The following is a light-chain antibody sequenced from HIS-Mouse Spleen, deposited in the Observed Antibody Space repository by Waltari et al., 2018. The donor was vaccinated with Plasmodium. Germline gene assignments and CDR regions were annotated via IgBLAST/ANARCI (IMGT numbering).Light chain of an antibody. Sequence: QSALTPPASVSGSPGQSTTITCTGTSSDAGGYNYVSWYQQHPGNAPKRMIYDVSNRPSGVSNRFSGSKSGNTASLTISGLQAEDEADYYCSSYTSSSTHVVFGGGTKLTVL. CDR2: DVS. CDR1: SSDAGGYNY. V-gene: IGLV2-14*03. J-gene: IGLJ2*01. CDR3: SSYTSSSTHVV.